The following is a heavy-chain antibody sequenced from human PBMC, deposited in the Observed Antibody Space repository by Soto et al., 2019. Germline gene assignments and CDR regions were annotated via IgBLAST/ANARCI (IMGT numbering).Heavy chain of an antibody. CDR3: ARSGNCTSDPCFSGLLDP. Sequence: ASVKVSCKASGYTFTKFSMHWVRQAPGQRLEWMGWINTDNGKTRDSQRFHDRVTLTRDTSANTAYMELSRLTHEDTAVYYCARSGNCTSDPCFSGLLDPWGQGTLVTVSS. CDR1: GYTFTKFS. V-gene: IGHV1-3*04. D-gene: IGHD2-21*02. CDR2: INTDNGKT. J-gene: IGHJ5*02.